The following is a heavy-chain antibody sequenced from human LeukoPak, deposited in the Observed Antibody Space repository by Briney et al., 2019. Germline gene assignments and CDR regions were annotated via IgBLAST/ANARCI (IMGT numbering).Heavy chain of an antibody. Sequence: SVSLSCRASGYTFTDYYIHCVRQATGQGLEWMRWINPKAGDTNYAQMSQGRVTMTRDTSISTAYMELNRLTSDDTAVYYCARDRGNNWFDPWGQGPLV. J-gene: IGHJ5*02. CDR2: INPKAGDT. CDR1: GYTFTDYY. CDR3: ARDRGNNWFDP. V-gene: IGHV1-2*02.